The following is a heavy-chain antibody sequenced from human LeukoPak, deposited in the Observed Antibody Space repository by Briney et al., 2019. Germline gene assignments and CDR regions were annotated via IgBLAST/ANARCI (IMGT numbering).Heavy chain of an antibody. Sequence: SKTLSLTCTVSGGSISSSSYYWGWIRQPPGKGLEWIGSIYYSGSTYYNPSLKSRVTISVDTSKNQFSLKLSSVTAADTAVYYCARQGVSSGYYFLFDYWGQGTLVTVSS. J-gene: IGHJ4*02. CDR1: GGSISSSSYY. V-gene: IGHV4-39*01. CDR2: IYYSGST. CDR3: ARQGVSSGYYFLFDY. D-gene: IGHD3-22*01.